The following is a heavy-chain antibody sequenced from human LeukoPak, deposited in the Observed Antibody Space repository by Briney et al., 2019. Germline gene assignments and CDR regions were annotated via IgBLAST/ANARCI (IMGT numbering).Heavy chain of an antibody. CDR1: GGSMSRYY. CDR2: IYYSGTT. Sequence: PSETLSLTCTVSGGSMSRYYWSWIRQSPGKDLEWRAYIYYSGTTHYNPSLKSRVTISIDTSKNQFSLGLSSVTAADTAVYYCARGFGEVIRSDYYYYGMDVWGQGTTVSVTS. D-gene: IGHD3-3*01. V-gene: IGHV4-59*01. J-gene: IGHJ6*02. CDR3: ARGFGEVIRSDYYYYGMDV.